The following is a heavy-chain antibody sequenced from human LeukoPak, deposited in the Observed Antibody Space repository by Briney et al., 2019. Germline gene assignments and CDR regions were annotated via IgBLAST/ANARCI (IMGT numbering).Heavy chain of an antibody. CDR3: ARHPSGTGGYDY. V-gene: IGHV4-61*02. D-gene: IGHD5-12*01. Sequence: SETLSLTCTVSGGSISSGSYYWSWIRQPAGKGLEWIGRIYTSGSTNYNPSLKSRVTISVDTSKNQFSLKLSSVTAADTAVYYCARHPSGTGGYDYWGQGTLVTVSS. CDR1: GGSISSGSYY. CDR2: IYTSGST. J-gene: IGHJ4*02.